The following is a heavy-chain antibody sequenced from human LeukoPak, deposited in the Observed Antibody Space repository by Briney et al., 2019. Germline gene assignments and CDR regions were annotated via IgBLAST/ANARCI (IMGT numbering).Heavy chain of an antibody. CDR1: GGSFSGYY. V-gene: IGHV4-34*01. J-gene: IGHJ4*02. Sequence: PSETLSLTCAVYGGSFSGYYWSWIRQPPGKGLEWIGEINHSGSTNYNPSLKSRVTISVDTSKNQFSLKLSSVTAADTAVYYCARGEAVGATRSYYFDYWGQGTLVTVSS. CDR2: INHSGST. CDR3: ARGEAVGATRSYYFDY. D-gene: IGHD1-26*01.